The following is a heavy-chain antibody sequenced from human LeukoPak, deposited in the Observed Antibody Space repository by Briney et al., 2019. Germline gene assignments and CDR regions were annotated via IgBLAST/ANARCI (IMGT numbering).Heavy chain of an antibody. Sequence: GGSPRLSCAASGFTFSSYSMNWVRQAPGKGLEWVSSISSSSSYIYYADSVKGRFTISRDNAKNSLYLQMNSLRAEDTAVYYCARGEYCSSTSCYTLDYWGQGTLVTVSS. V-gene: IGHV3-21*01. CDR3: ARGEYCSSTSCYTLDY. D-gene: IGHD2-2*02. CDR1: GFTFSSYS. J-gene: IGHJ4*02. CDR2: ISSSSSYI.